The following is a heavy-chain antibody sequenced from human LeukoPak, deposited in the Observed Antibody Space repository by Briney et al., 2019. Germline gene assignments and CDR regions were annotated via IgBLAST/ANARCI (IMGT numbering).Heavy chain of an antibody. V-gene: IGHV3-21*04. D-gene: IGHD6-19*01. Sequence: GGSLRLSCAASGFTFSSYSMNWVRQAPGKGLEWVSSISSSSSYIYYADPVKGRFTISRDNSKNTLYLQMNSLRAEDTAIYYCVREQWLIGYHFDSWGQGTLVTVSS. CDR1: GFTFSSYS. CDR3: VREQWLIGYHFDS. CDR2: ISSSSSYI. J-gene: IGHJ4*02.